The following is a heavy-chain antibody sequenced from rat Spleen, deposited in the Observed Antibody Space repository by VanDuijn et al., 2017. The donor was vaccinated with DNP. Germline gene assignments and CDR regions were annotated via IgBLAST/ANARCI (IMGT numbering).Heavy chain of an antibody. CDR1: GFNFNDYW. Sequence: EVKLVESGGGLVQPGRSLKLSCAASGFNFNDYWMGWVRQAPGKGLEWIGEINKDSRTKKYSPSLKDKFTISRDNAQNTLYLQMSKLGSEDTAIYYCAKGPNYGGWSDYFDYWGQGVMVTVSS. V-gene: IGHV4-2*01. CDR2: INKDSRTK. CDR3: AKGPNYGGWSDYFDY. D-gene: IGHD1-11*01. J-gene: IGHJ2*01.